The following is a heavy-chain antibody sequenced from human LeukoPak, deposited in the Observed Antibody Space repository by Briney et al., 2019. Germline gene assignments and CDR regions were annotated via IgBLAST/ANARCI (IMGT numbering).Heavy chain of an antibody. D-gene: IGHD1-26*01. CDR2: ISNNGGYT. CDR3: AKDVGKWESLHFFDY. J-gene: IGHJ4*02. CDR1: GFTFSSSA. Sequence: GGSLRLSCAASGFTFSSSAMSWVRQAPGKGLEWVSAISNNGGYTYYADSVTGRFTISRDNSRNTLYLQMNSLRGDDTAVYYCAKDVGKWESLHFFDYWGQGTLVTVSS. V-gene: IGHV3-23*01.